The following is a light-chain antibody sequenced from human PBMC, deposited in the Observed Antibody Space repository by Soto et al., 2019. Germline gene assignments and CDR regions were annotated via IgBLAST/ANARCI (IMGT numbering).Light chain of an antibody. CDR3: QQYNSYLYT. CDR2: DAS. CDR1: QSISSW. J-gene: IGKJ2*01. V-gene: IGKV1-5*01. Sequence: DIQMTQSPSTLSASLGDRVTITCRASQSISSWFAWYQQKPGKAPKLLIFDASNLESGVPSRFSGSGSGTEFTLTISSLQPDDFAAYYCQQYNSYLYTFGQGTKLDIK.